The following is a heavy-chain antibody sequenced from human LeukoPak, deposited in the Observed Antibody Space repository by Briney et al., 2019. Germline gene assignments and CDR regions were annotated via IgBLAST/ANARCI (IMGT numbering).Heavy chain of an antibody. D-gene: IGHD3-10*01. J-gene: IGHJ4*02. CDR1: GFTFSSYA. CDR3: AKDYYGSGSGLVIDY. CDR2: ISGSGGST. V-gene: IGHV3-23*01. Sequence: PGGSLRLSCAASGFTFSSYAMSWARQAPGKGLEWVSAISGSGGSTYYADSVKGRFTISRDNSKNTLYLQMNSLRAEDTAVYYCAKDYYGSGSGLVIDYWGQGTLVTVSS.